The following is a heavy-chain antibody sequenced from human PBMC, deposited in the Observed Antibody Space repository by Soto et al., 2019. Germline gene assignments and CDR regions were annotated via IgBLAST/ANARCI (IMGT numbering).Heavy chain of an antibody. CDR2: MNPNSGNT. V-gene: IGHV1-8*01. CDR1: GYTFTSYD. D-gene: IGHD3-3*01. Sequence: GASLKVACTSSGYTFTSYDINWVRQATGQGLEWMGWMNPNSGNTGYAQKFQGRVTMTRNTSISTAYMELSSLRSEDTAVYYCARSSNYDFWSGYLYYWGQGTLVTVSS. J-gene: IGHJ4*02. CDR3: ARSSNYDFWSGYLYY.